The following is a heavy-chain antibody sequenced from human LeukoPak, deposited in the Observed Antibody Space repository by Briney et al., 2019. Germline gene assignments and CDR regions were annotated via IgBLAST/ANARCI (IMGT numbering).Heavy chain of an antibody. Sequence: PSETLSLTCTVSGGSISSYYWSWIRQPAGKGLEWIGRIYTSGSTNYNPSLKSRVTISVDTSKNQFSLKLSSVTAADTAVYCCARHRGGIVVVPAATLYFDYWGQGTLVTVSS. D-gene: IGHD2-2*01. CDR2: IYTSGST. V-gene: IGHV4-4*07. CDR1: GGSISSYY. J-gene: IGHJ4*02. CDR3: ARHRGGIVVVPAATLYFDY.